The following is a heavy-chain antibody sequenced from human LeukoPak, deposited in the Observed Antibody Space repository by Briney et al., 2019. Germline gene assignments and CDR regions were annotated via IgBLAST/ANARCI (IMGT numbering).Heavy chain of an antibody. Sequence: ASVKVSCKASGYIFTGYHMHWVRQAPGQGLEWMGRINPKSGDTNSGQKFKGRVTMTRDTSISTAYMEVSRLKSDDTAVYYCARVKIVQLSGDLSLFHGMDVWGRGTTVTVSS. V-gene: IGHV1-2*06. D-gene: IGHD3-16*02. CDR1: GYIFTGYH. CDR2: INPKSGDT. J-gene: IGHJ6*02. CDR3: ARVKIVQLSGDLSLFHGMDV.